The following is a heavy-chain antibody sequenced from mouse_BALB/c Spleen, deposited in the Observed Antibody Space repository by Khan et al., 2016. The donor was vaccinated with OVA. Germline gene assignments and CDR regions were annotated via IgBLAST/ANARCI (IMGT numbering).Heavy chain of an antibody. J-gene: IGHJ3*01. D-gene: IGHD2-4*01. V-gene: IGHV2-9*02. CDR2: IWTGGIT. CDR3: ARSYDYDVGGFAY. Sequence: QVQLKESGPGLVAPSQSLSITCTVSGFSLSNYGVHWVRQPPGKGLEWLGVIWTGGITNYNSALMSRLSINKDNSKSQVFLKMNRLQTDDTAIYYCARSYDYDVGGFAYWGQGTLVTVSA. CDR1: GFSLSNYG.